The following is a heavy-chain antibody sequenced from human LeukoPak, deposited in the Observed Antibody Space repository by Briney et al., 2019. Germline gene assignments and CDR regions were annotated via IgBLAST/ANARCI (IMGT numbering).Heavy chain of an antibody. CDR1: GGSISSSTYY. Sequence: SETLSLTCTVSGGSISSSTYYWDWIRQPPGKGLEWIGSICCSESPYYNPSLKSRVTVSVDTSKNQFSLKLSSVTAADTAVYFCASRITVGASVDYWGQGTLVTVSS. CDR2: ICCSESP. CDR3: ASRITVGASVDY. D-gene: IGHD3-10*01. J-gene: IGHJ4*02. V-gene: IGHV4-39*01.